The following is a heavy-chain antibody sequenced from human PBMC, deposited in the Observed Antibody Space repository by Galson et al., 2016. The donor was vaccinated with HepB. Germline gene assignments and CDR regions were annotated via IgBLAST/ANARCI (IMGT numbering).Heavy chain of an antibody. CDR2: VSFDGSKA. V-gene: IGHV3-33*05. CDR3: ARDRVVAAKYNWFDP. J-gene: IGHJ5*02. CDR1: GFIFSSYG. Sequence: SLRLSCAESGFIFSSYGMHSVRQSPGKGLEWVALVSFDGSKAYYADSVKGRFTISRDNSNNTMYLQMNSLRAEDTAIYYCARDRVVAAKYNWFDPWGQGTLVTVSS. D-gene: IGHD2-15*01.